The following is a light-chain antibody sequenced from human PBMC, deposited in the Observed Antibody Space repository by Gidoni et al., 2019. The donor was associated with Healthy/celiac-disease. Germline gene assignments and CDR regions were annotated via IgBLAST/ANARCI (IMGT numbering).Light chain of an antibody. CDR3: QQYYSYPRT. J-gene: IGKJ1*01. CDR1: QGISSY. V-gene: IGKV1-8*01. CDR2: AAS. Sequence: AIRMTQSTSSFSASTGDTVTITCRATQGISSYLAWYQQKPGKAPKLLIYAASTLQSGVPSRFRGSGSGTDFTLTISCLQSEDFATYYCQQYYSYPRTFGQGTKVEIK.